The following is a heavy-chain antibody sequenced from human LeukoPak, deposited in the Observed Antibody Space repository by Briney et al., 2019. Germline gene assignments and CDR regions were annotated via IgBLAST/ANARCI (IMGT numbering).Heavy chain of an antibody. D-gene: IGHD6-13*01. V-gene: IGHV4-59*01. J-gene: IGHJ5*02. Sequence: SETLSLTCTVSGGSINGYSWTWIRQPPGKGLEWIGYIYYTGNSYYNPSLKSPVTISVDTSKNQFSLKLSSVTAADTAVYYCAARMYSSSWYVWFDPWGQGTLVTVSS. CDR2: IYYTGNS. CDR1: GGSINGYS. CDR3: AARMYSSSWYVWFDP.